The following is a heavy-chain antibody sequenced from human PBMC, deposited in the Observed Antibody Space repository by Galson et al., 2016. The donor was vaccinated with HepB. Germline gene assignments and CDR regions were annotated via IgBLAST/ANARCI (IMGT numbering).Heavy chain of an antibody. CDR2: IYSGGDT. V-gene: IGHV3-53*01. CDR1: GFSVVSNY. CDR3: ARDLSTSWFMGWFDT. D-gene: IGHD3-10*01. J-gene: IGHJ5*02. Sequence: SLRLSCAASGFSVVSNYMSWVRQPPGKGLEWVAVIYSGGDTYYADSVEGRFSISRDNSNNTVHLQMNSLRTEDTAVYYCARDLSTSWFMGWFDTWGQGTLVTVSS.